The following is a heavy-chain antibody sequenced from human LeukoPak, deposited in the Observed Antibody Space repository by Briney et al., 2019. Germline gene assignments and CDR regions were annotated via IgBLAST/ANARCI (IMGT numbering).Heavy chain of an antibody. V-gene: IGHV4-34*01. CDR2: NYHSGSS. CDR1: GGSFSNYY. Sequence: SETLSLTCAVYGGSFSNYYWTWIRQPPGKGREWIGENYHSGSSHYNPYLKSRVTISVDTSKNQLSLKLSSVTAADTAVYYCARGLEDRISIFGVVKFYYFDFWGQGTLVTVSS. J-gene: IGHJ4*02. CDR3: ARGLEDRISIFGVVKFYYFDF. D-gene: IGHD3-3*01.